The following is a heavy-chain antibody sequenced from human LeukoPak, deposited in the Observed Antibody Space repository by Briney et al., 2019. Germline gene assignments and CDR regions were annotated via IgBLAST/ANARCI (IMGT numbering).Heavy chain of an antibody. Sequence: SQTLSLTCTVSGVSISSGGYYWSWIRQHPGKGPEWIGYIYYSGSTYYNPSLKSRVTISVDTSKNQFSLKLSSVTAADTAVYYCATTGYFDWLLSWGQGTLVTVSS. D-gene: IGHD3-9*01. CDR1: GVSISSGGYY. CDR2: IYYSGST. J-gene: IGHJ4*02. V-gene: IGHV4-31*03. CDR3: ATTGYFDWLLS.